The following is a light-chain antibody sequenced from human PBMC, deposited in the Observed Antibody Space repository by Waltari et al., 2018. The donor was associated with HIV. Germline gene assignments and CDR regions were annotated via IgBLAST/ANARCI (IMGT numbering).Light chain of an antibody. J-gene: IGLJ3*02. CDR1: SSNLGNNA. V-gene: IGLV1-36*01. CDR3: ATWDDRLNGWV. Sequence: QSVLTQPPSLSEAPRQRVTISCFGSSSNLGNNAVNWYQQLPGKAPKLLIYFNDVLPSGVSDRFSGSKSGTSASLAISGLQSDDEADYYCATWDDRLNGWVFGGGTKLTVL. CDR2: FND.